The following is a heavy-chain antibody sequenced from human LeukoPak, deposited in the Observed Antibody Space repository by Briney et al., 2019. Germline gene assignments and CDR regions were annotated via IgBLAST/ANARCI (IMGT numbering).Heavy chain of an antibody. Sequence: LRASVKVSCKASGGTFSSYAISWVRQDPGQGLEWMGGIIPIFGTANYAQKFQGRVTITADESTSTAYMELSSLRSEDTAVYYCARDIYCSGGSCYWSWFDPWGQGTLVTVSS. CDR3: ARDIYCSGGSCYWSWFDP. V-gene: IGHV1-69*13. CDR2: IIPIFGTA. CDR1: GGTFSSYA. D-gene: IGHD2-15*01. J-gene: IGHJ5*02.